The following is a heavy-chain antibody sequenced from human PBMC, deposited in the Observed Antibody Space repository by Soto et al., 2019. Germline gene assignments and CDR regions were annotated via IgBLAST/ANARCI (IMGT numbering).Heavy chain of an antibody. CDR3: ARVGHVLVVTAALDY. CDR1: GDTFTDYY. D-gene: IGHD2-21*02. Sequence: QVQLVQSGAEVKKPGASVKVSCKASGDTFTDYYIHWVRQAPGQGLEWMGTVNPSGGHTTYAQHLLFRMTMTRDKSTSSLYMERTSLTSENMAVYYCARVGHVLVVTAALDYWVQGTLVTVSS. J-gene: IGHJ4*02. CDR2: VNPSGGHT. V-gene: IGHV1-46*04.